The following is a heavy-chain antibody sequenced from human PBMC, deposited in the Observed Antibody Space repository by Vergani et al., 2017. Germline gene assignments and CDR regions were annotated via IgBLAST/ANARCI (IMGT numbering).Heavy chain of an antibody. CDR3: AKTLLTFSRASGDHYYYYGMDV. D-gene: IGHD2-2*01. CDR1: GFTFNNYG. Sequence: QVQLVESGGGVVQPGGSLRLSCAASGFTFNNYGINWVRQAPGKGLEWVAFIRFDGSNTYYADSLKGRFTISRDNSQNSLYLQMNSLRAEDTAVYYCAKTLLTFSRASGDHYYYYGMDVWGQGTTVTVSS. CDR2: IRFDGSNT. V-gene: IGHV3-30*02. J-gene: IGHJ6*02.